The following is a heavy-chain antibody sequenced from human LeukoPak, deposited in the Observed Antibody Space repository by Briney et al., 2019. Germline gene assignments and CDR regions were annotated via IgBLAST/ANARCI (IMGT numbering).Heavy chain of an antibody. V-gene: IGHV1-2*06. Sequence: ASVKVSCKASGYTFTGYYMHWVRQAPGQGLEWMGRINPNSGGTNYAQKFQGRVTMTRDTSISTAYMELSSLRSEDTAVYYCATSLLGYSYGQFIYYYYYGMDVWGQGTTVTVSS. CDR1: GYTFTGYY. CDR3: ATSLLGYSYGQFIYYYYYGMDV. D-gene: IGHD5-18*01. J-gene: IGHJ6*02. CDR2: INPNSGGT.